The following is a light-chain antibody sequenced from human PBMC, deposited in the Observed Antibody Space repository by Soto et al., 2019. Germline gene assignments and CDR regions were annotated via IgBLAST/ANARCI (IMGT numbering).Light chain of an antibody. CDR1: QTISRW. Sequence: DIQLTQTPSTLSASVGGEVTITCRASQTISRWLAWYQQKPGRAPKLLIYDASTLESGVPSRFSGSGSETEFTLTISRLQPDDFATYFCHSRAFSQGTRLEI. CDR3: HSRA. V-gene: IGKV1-5*01. CDR2: DAS. J-gene: IGKJ5*01.